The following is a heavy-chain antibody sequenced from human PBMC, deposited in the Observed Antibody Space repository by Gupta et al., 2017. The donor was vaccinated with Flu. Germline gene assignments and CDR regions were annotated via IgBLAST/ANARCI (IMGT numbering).Heavy chain of an antibody. CDR1: GDISSFY. V-gene: IGHV4-59*01. CDR3: ARGGDFFNRVFDY. J-gene: IGHJ4*02. CDR2: IHYTGNT. Sequence: QVQLQESGPGLVKPSETLSLTCSVSGDISSFYWSWIRQPPGKGLEWIGNIHYTGNTNYNPSLKHRLTISVDRSRKQFSLNLRSATAADMGTYYCARGGDFFNRVFDYWGQGILVSVSS. D-gene: IGHD3-3*01.